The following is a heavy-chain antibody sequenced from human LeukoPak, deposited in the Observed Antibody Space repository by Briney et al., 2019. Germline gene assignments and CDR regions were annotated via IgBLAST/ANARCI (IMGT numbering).Heavy chain of an antibody. CDR1: GGSISSGDYY. V-gene: IGHV4-30-4*08. CDR3: ARGGAKWELLGSFDY. CDR2: IYYSGST. D-gene: IGHD1-26*01. J-gene: IGHJ4*02. Sequence: SQTLSLTCTVSGGSISSGDYYWSWIRQPPGKGLEWIGYIYYSGSTYYNPSLKSRVTISVDTSKNQFSLKLGSVTAADTAVYYCARGGAKWELLGSFDYWGQRTLVTVSS.